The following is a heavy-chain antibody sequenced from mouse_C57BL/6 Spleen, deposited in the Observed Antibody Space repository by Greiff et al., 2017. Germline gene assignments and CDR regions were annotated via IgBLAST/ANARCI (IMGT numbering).Heavy chain of an antibody. V-gene: IGHV5-17*01. J-gene: IGHJ4*01. CDR1: GFTFSDYG. CDR2: ISSGSSTI. Sequence: EVKLVESGGGLVKPGGSLKLSCAASGFTFSDYGMHWVRQAPEKGLEWVAYISSGSSTIYYADTVKGRFTISRDNAKNTLFLQMTSLRSEDTAMYYGARAGYTGWAMDYWGQGTSVTVSS. CDR3: ARAGYTGWAMDY. D-gene: IGHD2-2*01.